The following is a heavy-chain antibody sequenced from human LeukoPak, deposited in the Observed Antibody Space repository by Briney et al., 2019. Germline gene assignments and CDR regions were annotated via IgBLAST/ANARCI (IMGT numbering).Heavy chain of an antibody. D-gene: IGHD1-26*01. V-gene: IGHV3-30-3*01. CDR1: GFTFSSYA. Sequence: GGSLRLSCAASGFTFSSYAMSWVRQAPGKGLEWVAVISYDGSNKYYADSVKGRFTISRDNSKNTLFLQMHSLRTDDTAVYYCARDPGGSYYLDYWGQGTLVTVSS. CDR3: ARDPGGSYYLDY. J-gene: IGHJ4*02. CDR2: ISYDGSNK.